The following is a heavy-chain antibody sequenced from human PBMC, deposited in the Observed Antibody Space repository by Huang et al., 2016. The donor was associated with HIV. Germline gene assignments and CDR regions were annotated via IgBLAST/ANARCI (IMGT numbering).Heavy chain of an antibody. CDR2: INDTGNT. D-gene: IGHD3-22*01. J-gene: IGHJ5*02. Sequence: QVQLQLWGAGLLKPSETLSLTCAVYGGSFNGFYWSWIRQPPGKGLEWRGEINDTGNTNSDPSRRGRVTMSVNTSKKQFSLQVKSVTVADTAIYYCARRGYYYDGSGFPGFDPWGRGALATVSS. V-gene: IGHV4-34*02. CDR3: ARRGYYYDGSGFPGFDP. CDR1: GGSFNGFY.